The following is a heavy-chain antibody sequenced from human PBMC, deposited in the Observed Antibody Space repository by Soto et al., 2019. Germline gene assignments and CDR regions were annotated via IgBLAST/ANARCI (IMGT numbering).Heavy chain of an antibody. V-gene: IGHV4-4*02. CDR2: VFHTGGT. CDR3: ARVFSSGSGWMYYFDV. CDR1: SDSIAGENW. D-gene: IGHD6-19*01. J-gene: IGHJ4*02. Sequence: QVQLQESGPGLVKPSETLSLTCTVSSDSIAGENWWRWVRQPPGLGLEWIGEVFHTGGTNYNPSLKSRVTMEVDKSKNQFSLKLISATAADTAVYYCARVFSSGSGWMYYFDVWGQGTLVSVSS.